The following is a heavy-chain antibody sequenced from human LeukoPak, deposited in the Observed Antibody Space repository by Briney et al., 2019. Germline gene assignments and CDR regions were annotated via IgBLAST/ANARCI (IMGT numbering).Heavy chain of an antibody. J-gene: IGHJ4*01. CDR2: IIASSGAT. Sequence: GGSLRLSCAASGFSFNNYAMNWVRQAPGKGLEWVSIIIASSGATVYADSVKGRFTISRDISKNTLYLQMNNLRVEDTAVYYSVKGAYAYIAVAYFAFWGQGTLVTVSS. D-gene: IGHD5-12*01. CDR1: GFSFNNYA. CDR3: VKGAYAYIAVAYFAF. V-gene: IGHV3-23*01.